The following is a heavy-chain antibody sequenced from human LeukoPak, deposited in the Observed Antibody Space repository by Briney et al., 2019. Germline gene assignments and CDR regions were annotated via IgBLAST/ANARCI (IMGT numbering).Heavy chain of an antibody. CDR2: IYPGDSDT. Sequence: GESLKISCKGSGYSFTTYWIGWVRQMPGKGLEWMGIIYPGDSDTRYSPSFQGQVTISADKSISTAYLQWSSLKASDTAMYYCARALGGAAAGWYYMDVWGKGTTVTISS. D-gene: IGHD6-13*01. V-gene: IGHV5-51*01. J-gene: IGHJ6*03. CDR1: GYSFTTYW. CDR3: ARALGGAAAGWYYMDV.